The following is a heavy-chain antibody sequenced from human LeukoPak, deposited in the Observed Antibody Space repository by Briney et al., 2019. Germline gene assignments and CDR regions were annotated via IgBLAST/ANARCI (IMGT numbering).Heavy chain of an antibody. J-gene: IGHJ5*02. V-gene: IGHV5-51*01. CDR2: IYPGDSDT. Sequence: GESLKISCKGSGYSFTSYWIGWVRQMPGKGLEWMGIIYPGDSDTRYSPSFQGQVTISADKSISTAYLQWSSLKASDTAMYYCARHGLITFGGVSWFDPWGQGTLVTVSS. D-gene: IGHD3-16*01. CDR1: GYSFTSYW. CDR3: ARHGLITFGGVSWFDP.